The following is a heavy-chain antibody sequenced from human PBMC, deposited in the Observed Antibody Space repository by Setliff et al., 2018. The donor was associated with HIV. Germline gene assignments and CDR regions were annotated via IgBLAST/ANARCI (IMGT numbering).Heavy chain of an antibody. CDR2: INTNTGNP. J-gene: IGHJ4*02. Sequence: ASVKVSCKTSGYTFRNYALNWVRQAPGQGLEWMGWINTNTGNPTYAQGFTGRFVFSLDTSVSTAYLQISSLKAEDSAIYYCARVSDTGVDPQTHRDYLVQGTPVTVSS. CDR3: ARVSDTGVDPQTHRDY. V-gene: IGHV7-4-1*02. D-gene: IGHD2-21*01. CDR1: GYTFRNYA.